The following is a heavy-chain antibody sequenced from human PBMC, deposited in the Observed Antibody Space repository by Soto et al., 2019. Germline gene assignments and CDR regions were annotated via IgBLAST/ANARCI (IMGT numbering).Heavy chain of an antibody. CDR3: ARDRVFWSGQGRNWFDP. CDR2: INHSGST. Sequence: QVQLQQWGAGLLKPSETLSLTCAVYGGSFSGYYWSWIRQPPGKGLEWIGEINHSGSTNYNPSLKSRVTISVDTSKNQFSLKLSSVTAADTAVYYCARDRVFWSGQGRNWFDPWGQGTLVTVSS. J-gene: IGHJ5*02. D-gene: IGHD3-3*01. CDR1: GGSFSGYY. V-gene: IGHV4-34*01.